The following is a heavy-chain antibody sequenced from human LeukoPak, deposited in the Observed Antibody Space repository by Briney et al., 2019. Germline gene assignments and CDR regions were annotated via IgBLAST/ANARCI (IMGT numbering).Heavy chain of an antibody. Sequence: SSETLSLTCAVSGVSISSSNWWSWVRQPPGKGLEWIGEIYHSGSTNYNPSLKSRVTISVDKSKNQFSLKLSSVTAADTAVYYCARYILGGSSSWSGIFGFDIWGQGTMVTVSS. CDR1: GVSISSSNW. J-gene: IGHJ3*02. D-gene: IGHD6-13*01. CDR2: IYHSGST. V-gene: IGHV4-4*02. CDR3: ARYILGGSSSWSGIFGFDI.